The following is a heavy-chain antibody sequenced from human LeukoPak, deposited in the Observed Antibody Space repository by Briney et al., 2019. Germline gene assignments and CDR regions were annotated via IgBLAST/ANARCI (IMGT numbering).Heavy chain of an antibody. D-gene: IGHD5-18*01. Sequence: PGGSLRLSCAASGFSFSNAWMTWVRQAPGKGLEWVSTISGSDSSTYYADSVKGRFTISRDNPKNTLSLQMNGLRAEDTAVYYCVYSSPYFDYWGQGTLVTVSS. J-gene: IGHJ4*02. CDR3: VYSSPYFDY. CDR1: GFSFSNAW. V-gene: IGHV3-23*01. CDR2: ISGSDSST.